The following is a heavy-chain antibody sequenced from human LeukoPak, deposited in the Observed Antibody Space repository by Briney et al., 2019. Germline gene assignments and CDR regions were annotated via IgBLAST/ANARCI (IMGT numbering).Heavy chain of an antibody. D-gene: IGHD3-22*01. J-gene: IGHJ4*02. CDR1: GYTLTELS. Sequence: ASVKVSCKVSGYTLTELSMHWVRQAPGKGLEWMGGFDPEDGETIYAQKFQGRVTMTEDTSTDTAYMELSSLRSEDTAVYHCATGPLYYYDSSGTTGYYFDYWGQGTLVTVSS. CDR2: FDPEDGET. V-gene: IGHV1-24*01. CDR3: ATGPLYYYDSSGTTGYYFDY.